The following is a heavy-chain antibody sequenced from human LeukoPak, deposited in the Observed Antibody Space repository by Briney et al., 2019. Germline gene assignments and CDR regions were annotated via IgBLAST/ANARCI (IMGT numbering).Heavy chain of an antibody. CDR1: EYTFTNSN. D-gene: IGHD2-15*01. CDR3: SRKYYSGGSCPGDAFDI. CDR2: INPSDGST. V-gene: IGHV1-46*01. Sequence: GASVKVSCNASEYTFTNSNMQWVRQAPGQGPEWMGIINPSDGSTYYPQKFRGRVTMTRDRSTSTVYMELSSLRSEDTAVYYCSRKYYSGGSCPGDAFDIWGQGTMLTVSS. J-gene: IGHJ3*02.